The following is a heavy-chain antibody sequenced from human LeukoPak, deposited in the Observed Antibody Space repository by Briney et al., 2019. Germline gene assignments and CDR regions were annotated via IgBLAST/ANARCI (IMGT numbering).Heavy chain of an antibody. CDR3: ARFRTGTAMVKGYDY. CDR2: IYYSGST. V-gene: IGHV4-59*01. Sequence: PSETLSLTCTVSGGSLSSYYWCWIRQPPGKGLEWIGYIYYSGSTNYNPSLKSRVTISVDTSKNQFSLKLSSVTAADTAVYYCARFRTGTAMVKGYDYWGQGTLVTVSS. CDR1: GGSLSSYY. J-gene: IGHJ4*02. D-gene: IGHD5-18*01.